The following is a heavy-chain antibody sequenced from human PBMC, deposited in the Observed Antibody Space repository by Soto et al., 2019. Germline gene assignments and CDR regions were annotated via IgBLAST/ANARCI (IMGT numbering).Heavy chain of an antibody. CDR2: ISYDGKKK. Sequence: QVQLVESGGGVVQPGRSLRLSCAASGFTFSNSAMHWVRQAPGKGLEWVAVISYDGKKKFYAYSVMGLFIISRDNSKNSLYQQVNSMSAEETAEYYGTRRQGFGHSSNCVDVWGQGTTVTVSS. V-gene: IGHV3-30*04. J-gene: IGHJ6*02. CDR1: GFTFSNSA. D-gene: IGHD3-10*01. CDR3: TRRQGFGHSSNCVDV.